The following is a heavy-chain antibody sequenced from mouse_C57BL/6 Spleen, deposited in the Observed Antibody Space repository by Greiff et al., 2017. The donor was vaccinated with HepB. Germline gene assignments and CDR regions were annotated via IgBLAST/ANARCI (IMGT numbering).Heavy chain of an antibody. CDR3: AREGYHYAMDY. CDR1: GYSITSGYY. J-gene: IGHJ4*01. Sequence: VQLKQSGPGLVKPSQSLSLTCSVTGYSITSGYYWNWIRQFPGNKLEWMGYISYDGSNNYNPSLKNRISITRDTSKNQFFLKLHSVTTEDTATYNCAREGYHYAMDYWGQGTSVTVSS. CDR2: ISYDGSN. D-gene: IGHD2-2*01. V-gene: IGHV3-6*01.